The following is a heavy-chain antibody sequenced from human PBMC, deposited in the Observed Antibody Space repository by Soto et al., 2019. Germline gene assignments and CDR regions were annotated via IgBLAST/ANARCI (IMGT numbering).Heavy chain of an antibody. Sequence: SETLSLTCNVSGGAILNSIYYWGCILQPPGKGLEWIGTIYYDGSVAYSPSLKSRVTLSVDTSRNHFSVKINSVTAADTAVYFCARHRIAVAGPLDYWGQGTLVTVSS. J-gene: IGHJ4*02. V-gene: IGHV4-39*01. CDR3: ARHRIAVAGPLDY. CDR1: GGAILNSIYY. CDR2: IYYDGSV. D-gene: IGHD6-19*01.